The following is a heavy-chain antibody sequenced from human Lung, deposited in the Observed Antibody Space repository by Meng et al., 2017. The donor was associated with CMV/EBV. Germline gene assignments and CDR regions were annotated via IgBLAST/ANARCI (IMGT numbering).Heavy chain of an antibody. CDR1: TGSISSSSYY. CDR2: IYYSGST. J-gene: IGHJ4*02. V-gene: IGHV4-39*01. D-gene: IGHD6-19*01. Sequence: SXTLSLXCTVSTGSISSSSYYCGWIRQPPWKGLEWVGSIYYSGSTYYNPSLKSRVTISVDTSKNRFSLKLRSVTAADTAVYYCARPDDSSGWYMPFDYWGQGTLVTVSS. CDR3: ARPDDSSGWYMPFDY.